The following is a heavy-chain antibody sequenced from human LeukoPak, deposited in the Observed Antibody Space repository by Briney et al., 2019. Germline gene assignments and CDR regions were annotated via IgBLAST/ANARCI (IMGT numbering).Heavy chain of an antibody. CDR2: IYYSGST. J-gene: IGHJ4*02. V-gene: IGHV4-31*03. CDR1: GDSISSSVYY. D-gene: IGHD2-15*01. Sequence: SETLSFTCTVSGDSISSSVYYWSWIRQHPGKGLEWIGYIYYSGSTYYNPSLTSRVTISVDTSKNQFSLKLTSVTAADTAIYYCARDGPYCSGGCCFDHWGQGTLVTVSS. CDR3: ARDGPYCSGGCCFDH.